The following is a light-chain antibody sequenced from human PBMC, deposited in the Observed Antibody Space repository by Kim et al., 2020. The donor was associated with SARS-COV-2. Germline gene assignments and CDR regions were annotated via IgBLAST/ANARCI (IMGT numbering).Light chain of an antibody. J-gene: IGLJ3*02. CDR3: QSYDSSKWV. CDR2: EDN. CDR1: SGSIASNY. Sequence: GKQVTIACPRSSGSIASNYVQWYQQRPGSSPTTVIYEDNQRPSGVPDRFSGSIDSSSNSASLTISGLKTEDEADYYCQSYDSSKWVFGGGTQLTVL. V-gene: IGLV6-57*01.